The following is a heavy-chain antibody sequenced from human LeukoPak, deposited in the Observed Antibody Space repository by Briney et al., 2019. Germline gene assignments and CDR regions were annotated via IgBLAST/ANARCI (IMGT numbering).Heavy chain of an antibody. CDR1: GFTFSNAW. V-gene: IGHV3-15*01. D-gene: IGHD3-3*01. J-gene: IGHJ4*02. Sequence: GGSLRLSCAASGFTFSNAWMSWVCQAPGKGLEWVGRIKSKTDGGTTDYAAPVKGRFTISRDDSKNTLYLQMNSLKTEDTAVYYCTTDPSDYDFWSGYYTPWDYWGQGTLVTVSS. CDR2: IKSKTDGGTT. CDR3: TTDPSDYDFWSGYYTPWDY.